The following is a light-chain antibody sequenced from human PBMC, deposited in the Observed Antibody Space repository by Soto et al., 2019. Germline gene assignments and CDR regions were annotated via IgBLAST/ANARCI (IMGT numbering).Light chain of an antibody. J-gene: IGLJ1*01. CDR1: SSNIGAGYD. CDR2: GNS. V-gene: IGLV1-40*01. Sequence: QSVLTQPPSVSGAPGQRVTISCTGSSSNIGAGYDVHWYQQLPGTAPKLLIYGNSNRPSGVPDRFSGSKSGTSASLAITGLQAEDEADYYCQSYDSSLSAEVFGTGTKLT. CDR3: QSYDSSLSAEV.